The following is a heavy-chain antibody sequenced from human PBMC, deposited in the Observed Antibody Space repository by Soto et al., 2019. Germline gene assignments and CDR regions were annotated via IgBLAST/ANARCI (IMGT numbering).Heavy chain of an antibody. Sequence: SQTLSLSCAISGDSVSGNRAAWNWIRQSPSRGLEWLGRTYYRSEWYNEHAASVKSRITINPDTSKNQFSLQLNSVTPEDTAVYYCARDRALPTSFGVVPYRGWFDPWGQGTLVTVSS. V-gene: IGHV6-1*01. CDR2: TYYRSEWYN. CDR3: ARDRALPTSFGVVPYRGWFDP. CDR1: GDSVSGNRAA. D-gene: IGHD3-3*01. J-gene: IGHJ5*02.